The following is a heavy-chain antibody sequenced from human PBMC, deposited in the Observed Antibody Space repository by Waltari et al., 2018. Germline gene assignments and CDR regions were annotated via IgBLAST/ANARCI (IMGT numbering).Heavy chain of an antibody. D-gene: IGHD3-22*01. J-gene: IGHJ4*02. CDR2: IIPIFGTP. V-gene: IGHV1-69*12. Sequence: QFQLVQSGAEVKKPGSSVTVSCKASGGTFVNYVISWVRLAPGQGLEWMGGIIPIFGTPNYAQKFQGRVTIIADESTSTVYMELSSLRSEDTAVYYCARSYYYDRIGDYPSLGAFDYWGQGTLVTVSS. CDR1: GGTFVNYV. CDR3: ARSYYYDRIGDYPSLGAFDY.